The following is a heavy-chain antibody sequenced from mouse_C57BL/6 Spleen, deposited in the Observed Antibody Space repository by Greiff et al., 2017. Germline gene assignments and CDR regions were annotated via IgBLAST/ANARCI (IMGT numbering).Heavy chain of an antibody. CDR2: ISYDGSN. CDR3: ESPGSSYGFAY. J-gene: IGHJ3*01. CDR1: GYSITSGYY. D-gene: IGHD1-1*01. V-gene: IGHV3-6*01. Sequence: DVKLQESGPGLVKPSQSLSLTCSVTGYSITSGYYWNWIRQFPGNILEWMGYISYDGSNNYNPSLKNRISITRDPSKNPFFLKLKSVTTEDAATYYCESPGSSYGFAYWGQGTLVTVSA.